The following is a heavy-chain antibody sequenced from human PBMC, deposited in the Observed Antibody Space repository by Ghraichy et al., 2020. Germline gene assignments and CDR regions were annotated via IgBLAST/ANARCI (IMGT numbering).Heavy chain of an antibody. CDR2: IDSSSSYI. Sequence: LSLTCAASGFIFSTHTMNWVRQVPGTGLEWVSSIDSSSSYIYYADSVKGRFTISRDNAKNSLFLQMNSLRGEDTAVYYCARALDWSGYYKPTGYFDLWGRGTLVTVSS. D-gene: IGHD3-3*01. V-gene: IGHV3-21*01. CDR3: ARALDWSGYYKPTGYFDL. J-gene: IGHJ2*01. CDR1: GFIFSTHT.